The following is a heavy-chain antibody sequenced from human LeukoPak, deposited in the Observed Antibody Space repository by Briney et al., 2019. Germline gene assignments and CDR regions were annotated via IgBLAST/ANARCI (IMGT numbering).Heavy chain of an antibody. CDR2: IKQDGSEK. J-gene: IGHJ3*02. Sequence: GGSLRPSCAASGFTFSSYWMSWVRQAPGKGLEWVANIKQDGSEKYYVDSVKGRFTISRDNAKNSLYLQMNSLRAEDTAAYYCARDTLLGSAHAFDIWGQGTMVTVSS. V-gene: IGHV3-7*01. D-gene: IGHD1-26*01. CDR1: GFTFSSYW. CDR3: ARDTLLGSAHAFDI.